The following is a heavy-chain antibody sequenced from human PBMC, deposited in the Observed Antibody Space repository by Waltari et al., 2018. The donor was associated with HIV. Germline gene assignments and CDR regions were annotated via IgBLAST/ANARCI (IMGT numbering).Heavy chain of an antibody. CDR3: ARGFRPHYYILTGYYVGLD. CDR2: MNPNSGNT. CDR1: GYTFTSYD. D-gene: IGHD3-9*01. V-gene: IGHV1-8*01. Sequence: QVQLVQSGAEVKKPGASVKVSCKASGYTFTSYDINWVRQATGQGLEWMGWMNPNSGNTGNAQKFQGRVTMTRNTSISTAYMELGSLRSEDTAVYYCARGFRPHYYILTGYYVGLDWGQGTLVTVSS. J-gene: IGHJ4*02.